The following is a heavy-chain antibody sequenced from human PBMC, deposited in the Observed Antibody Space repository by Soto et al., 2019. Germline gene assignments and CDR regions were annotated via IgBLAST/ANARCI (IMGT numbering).Heavy chain of an antibody. J-gene: IGHJ6*02. CDR1: GFTFRSYA. D-gene: IGHD1-26*01. V-gene: IGHV3-23*01. CDR2: IGGSGGSP. Sequence: EVQLLESGGDLVQPGGSLRLSCAASGFTFRSYAMTWVRQVPGKGLEWVSSIGGSGGSPNYADSVKGRFTISRDTSKNTLYLQMNTLRAEDTAVYYCAKGLNGSPTTRGMDVWGQGTTVTVSS. CDR3: AKGLNGSPTTRGMDV.